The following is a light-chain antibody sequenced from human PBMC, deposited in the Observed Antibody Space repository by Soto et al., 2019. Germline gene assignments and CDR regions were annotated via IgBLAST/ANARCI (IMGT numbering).Light chain of an antibody. V-gene: IGKV3D-20*02. J-gene: IGKJ4*01. CDR2: GAS. CDR3: QQRSNWPPVLT. CDR1: QSVSSTY. Sequence: EIVLTQSPGTLSLSPGERATLSCRASQSVSSTYLIWYQQKPGQAPRLLIYGASSRATGVPDRFSGGGSGTDFTLTISRLEPEDCAVYYCQQRSNWPPVLTFGGGTKVDIK.